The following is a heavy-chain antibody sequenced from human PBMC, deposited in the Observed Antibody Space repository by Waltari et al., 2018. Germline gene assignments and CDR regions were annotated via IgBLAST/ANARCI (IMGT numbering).Heavy chain of an antibody. CDR1: GFTFSNYA. CDR3: AKFYSNIGNDASNI. D-gene: IGHD2-15*01. CDR2: SRGGGGVT. J-gene: IGHJ3*02. V-gene: IGHV3-23*01. Sequence: EVQLLESGGGLVQPGGSLRLSCEPSGFTFSNYAMTGVRQAPGKGLEWVSVSRGGGGVTDYADSVKGRFIISRDNSKDTLYLQMNSLRAEDTAVYYCAKFYSNIGNDASNIWGQGTMVTVSS.